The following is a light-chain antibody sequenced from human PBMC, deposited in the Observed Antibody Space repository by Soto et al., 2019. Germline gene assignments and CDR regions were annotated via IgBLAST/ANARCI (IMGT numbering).Light chain of an antibody. Sequence: DFQMTQSPSSLSASVGDRVTITCRASQRMTSWLAWYQQKPGKAPKVLIYDASSLESGVPSRFSGSESGTEFTLTISSLQPDDRATYYCQQYTEKAGTFGQGTKGDIK. CDR3: QQYTEKAGT. CDR1: QRMTSW. V-gene: IGKV1-5*01. J-gene: IGKJ1*01. CDR2: DAS.